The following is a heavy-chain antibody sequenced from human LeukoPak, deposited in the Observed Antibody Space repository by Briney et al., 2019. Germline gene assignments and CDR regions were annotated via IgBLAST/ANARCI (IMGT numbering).Heavy chain of an antibody. D-gene: IGHD1-26*01. CDR2: IYYSGSP. CDR1: GGSISRSSYY. V-gene: IGHV4-39*01. CDR3: TRQSGYFGY. Sequence: SETLSLTCTVSGGSISRSSYYWGWIRQPPGKGLEWIGIIYYSGSPYFNPSLKSRVTISVDTSKNQFSLKLSSVTAADTAVYYCTRQSGYFGYWGQGTLVTVSS. J-gene: IGHJ4*02.